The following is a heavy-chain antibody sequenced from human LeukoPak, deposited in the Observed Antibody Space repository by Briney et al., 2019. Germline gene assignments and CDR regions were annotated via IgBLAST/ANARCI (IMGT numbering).Heavy chain of an antibody. J-gene: IGHJ4*02. Sequence: PSETLSLTCTVSGGSISSSSYYWGWIRQPPGKGLEWIGSIYYSGSTYYNPSLKSRVTISVDTSKNQFSLKLSSVTAADTAVYYCARQRLEWGSTLDYWGQGTLVTVSS. CDR2: IYYSGST. V-gene: IGHV4-39*01. CDR3: ARQRLEWGSTLDY. D-gene: IGHD1-26*01. CDR1: GGSISSSSYY.